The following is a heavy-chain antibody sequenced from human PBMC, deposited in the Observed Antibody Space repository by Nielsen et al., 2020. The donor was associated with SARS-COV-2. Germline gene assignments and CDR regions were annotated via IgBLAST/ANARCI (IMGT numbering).Heavy chain of an antibody. CDR3: AKDSPVDGSGAFDI. Sequence: GGSLRLSCAASGFTFSSYGMHWVRQAPGKGLEWVAVIWYDGSNKYYADSVKGRFTISRDNSKNTLYLQMNSLRAEDTAVYYCAKDSPVDGSGAFDIWGQGTMVTVSS. D-gene: IGHD3/OR15-3a*01. CDR2: IWYDGSNK. CDR1: GFTFSSYG. V-gene: IGHV3-33*06. J-gene: IGHJ3*02.